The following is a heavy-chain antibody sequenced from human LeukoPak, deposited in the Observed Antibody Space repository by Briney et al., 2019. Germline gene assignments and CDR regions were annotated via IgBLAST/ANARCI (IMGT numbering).Heavy chain of an antibody. CDR3: ARFSATVTSPFDY. J-gene: IGHJ4*02. CDR2: IYYSGST. CDR1: GGSISSYY. Sequence: SETLSLTCTVSGGSISSYYWSWIRQPPGKGLEWIGYIYYSGSTNYNPSLKSRVTISVDTSKNQFSLKLSSVTAADTAVYSCARFSATVTSPFDYWGQGTLVSVSS. V-gene: IGHV4-59*01. D-gene: IGHD4-17*01.